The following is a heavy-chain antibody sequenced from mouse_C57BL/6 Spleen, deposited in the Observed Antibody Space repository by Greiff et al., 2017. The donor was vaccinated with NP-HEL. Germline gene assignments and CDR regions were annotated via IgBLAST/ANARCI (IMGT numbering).Heavy chain of an antibody. CDR1: GYAFTNYL. V-gene: IGHV1-54*01. Sequence: VQLVESGAELVRPGTSVKVSCKASGYAFTNYLIEWVKQRPGQGLEWIGVINPGSGGTNYNEKFKGKATLTADKSSSTAYMQLSSLTSEDSAVYFCARGDYGNPQGGAMDYWGQGTSVTVSS. D-gene: IGHD2-1*01. J-gene: IGHJ4*01. CDR3: ARGDYGNPQGGAMDY. CDR2: INPGSGGT.